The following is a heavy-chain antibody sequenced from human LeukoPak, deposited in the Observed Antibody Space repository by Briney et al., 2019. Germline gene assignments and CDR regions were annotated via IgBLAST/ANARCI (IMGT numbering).Heavy chain of an antibody. CDR3: GRGGGDNWNGPQRVDY. J-gene: IGHJ4*02. CDR1: GFTFSSYS. CDR2: ISSSSSYI. V-gene: IGHV3-21*01. Sequence: GGSLRLSCAASGFTFSSYSMNWVRQAPGKGLEWVSSISSSSSYIYYADSVKGRFTISRDNAKNSLYLQMNSLRAEDTAVYYCGRGGGDNWNGPQRVDYWGQGTLVTVSS. D-gene: IGHD1-20*01.